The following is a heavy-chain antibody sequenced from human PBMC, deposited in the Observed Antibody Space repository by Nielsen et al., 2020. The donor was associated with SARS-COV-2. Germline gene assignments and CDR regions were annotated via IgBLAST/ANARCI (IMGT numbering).Heavy chain of an antibody. CDR3: ARAAAGTISMDY. J-gene: IGHJ4*02. CDR1: GFTFSSYG. Sequence: GESLKISCAASGFTFSSYGMHWVRQAPGKGLEWVAVIWYDGSNKYYADSVKGRFTISRDNSKNTLYLQMNSLRAEDTAVYYCARAAAGTISMDYWGQGTLDTVSS. CDR2: IWYDGSNK. V-gene: IGHV3-33*08. D-gene: IGHD6-13*01.